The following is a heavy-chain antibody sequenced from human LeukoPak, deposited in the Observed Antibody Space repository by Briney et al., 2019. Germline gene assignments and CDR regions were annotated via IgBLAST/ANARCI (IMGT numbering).Heavy chain of an antibody. D-gene: IGHD3-22*01. V-gene: IGHV3-21*01. Sequence: PGGSLRLSCAASGFIFSDYTMTWVRQAPGKGLEWVSSISNSGTYIYYADSVKGRFTISRDNAKSSLYLQMNSLRAEDTAVYYCARDGGAYDSSGYYVYFDYWGQGTLVTVSS. CDR3: ARDGGAYDSSGYYVYFDY. J-gene: IGHJ4*02. CDR1: GFIFSDYT. CDR2: ISNSGTYI.